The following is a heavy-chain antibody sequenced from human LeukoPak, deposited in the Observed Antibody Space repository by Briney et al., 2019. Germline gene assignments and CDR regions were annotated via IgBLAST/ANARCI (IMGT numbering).Heavy chain of an antibody. CDR2: ISGSGGST. CDR3: ARDRAYGYSTVWDLDY. D-gene: IGHD6-19*01. CDR1: GCTFSSYA. V-gene: IGHV3-23*01. Sequence: PGGSLRLSCAASGCTFSSYAMSWVRQAPGKGLEWVATISGSGGSTYYADSVKGRFTISRDNSKNTLYLQMNSLRAEDTAVYYCARDRAYGYSTVWDLDYWGQGTLVTVSS. J-gene: IGHJ4*02.